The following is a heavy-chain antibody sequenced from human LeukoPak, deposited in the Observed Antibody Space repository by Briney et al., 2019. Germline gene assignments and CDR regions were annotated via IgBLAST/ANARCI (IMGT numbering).Heavy chain of an antibody. V-gene: IGHV4-59*12. J-gene: IGHJ6*02. CDR2: IYYSGST. CDR1: GGSISTYY. Sequence: PSETLSLTCTVCGGSISTYYWSWIRQPPGKGLEWIGYIYYSGSTNYNPSLKSRVTITVDTSKNKFSLKLSSVTASDTAVYYCARADIAVAGTHYYYGMDVWGQGTTVTVSS. CDR3: ARADIAVAGTHYYYGMDV. D-gene: IGHD6-19*01.